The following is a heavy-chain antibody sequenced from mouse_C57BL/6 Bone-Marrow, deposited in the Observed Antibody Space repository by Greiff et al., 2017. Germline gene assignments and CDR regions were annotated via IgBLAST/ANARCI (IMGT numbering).Heavy chain of an antibody. V-gene: IGHV1-26*01. J-gene: IGHJ4*01. CDR3: ASLGVDY. D-gene: IGHD3-3*01. CDR2: INPNNGGT. CDR1: GYTFTDYY. Sequence: VQLQQSGPELVKPGASVKISCKASGYTFTDYYMNWVKQSHGKSLEWIGDINPNNGGTSYNQKFKGKATLTVDKSSSTAYMELRSLTSEDSAVYYCASLGVDYWGQGTSVTVSS.